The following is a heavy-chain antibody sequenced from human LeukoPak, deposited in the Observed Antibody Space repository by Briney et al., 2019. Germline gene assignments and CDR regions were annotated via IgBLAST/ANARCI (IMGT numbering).Heavy chain of an antibody. D-gene: IGHD5-12*01. J-gene: IGHJ5*02. Sequence: PGRSLRLSCAASGFTFDDFAMHWVRQAPGKGLEWVSGISWNSGYIGYADSVKGRFTISRDNAKNSLYLQMNSLRAEDTAFYYCAKDARATPGYWSDPWGQGTLVTVSS. V-gene: IGHV3-9*01. CDR1: GFTFDDFA. CDR3: AKDARATPGYWSDP. CDR2: ISWNSGYI.